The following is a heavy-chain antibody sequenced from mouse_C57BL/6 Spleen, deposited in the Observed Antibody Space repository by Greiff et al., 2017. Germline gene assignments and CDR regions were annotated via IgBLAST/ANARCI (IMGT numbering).Heavy chain of an antibody. Sequence: QVQLKQPGAELVKPGASVKLSCKASGYTFTSYWMHWVKQRPGQGLEWIGMIHPNSGSTNYNEKFKSKATLTVDKSSSTAYMQLSSLTSEDSAVYYCARLYGSSPYYAMDYWGQGTSVTVSS. D-gene: IGHD1-1*01. J-gene: IGHJ4*01. CDR3: ARLYGSSPYYAMDY. CDR2: IHPNSGST. CDR1: GYTFTSYW. V-gene: IGHV1-64*01.